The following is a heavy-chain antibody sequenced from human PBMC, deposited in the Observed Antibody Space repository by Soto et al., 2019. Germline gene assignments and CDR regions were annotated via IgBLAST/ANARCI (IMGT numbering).Heavy chain of an antibody. J-gene: IGHJ6*02. CDR1: GYTFTSYG. D-gene: IGHD1-1*01. V-gene: IGHV1-18*04. CDR2: ISAYNGNT. CDR3: ARGTGTGPYYYGMDV. Sequence: ASVKVSCKASGYTFTSYGISWVRQAPGQGLEWMGWISAYNGNTNYAQKFQGRVTITADESTSTAYMELSSLRSEDTAVYYCARGTGTGPYYYGMDVWGQGTTVTVSS.